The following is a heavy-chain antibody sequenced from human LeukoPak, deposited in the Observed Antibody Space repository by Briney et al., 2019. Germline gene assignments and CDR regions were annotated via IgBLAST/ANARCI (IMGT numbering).Heavy chain of an antibody. Sequence: SETLSLTCTVSGGSISSSSYYWGWIRQPPGKGLEWIGSIYYSGSTYYSPSLKSRVTISVDTSKSQFSLNLSSVTAADTAVYYCARGLAARPFYYYYYMDVWGKGTTVTVSS. CDR1: GGSISSSSYY. J-gene: IGHJ6*03. D-gene: IGHD6-6*01. CDR2: IYYSGST. CDR3: ARGLAARPFYYYYYMDV. V-gene: IGHV4-39*07.